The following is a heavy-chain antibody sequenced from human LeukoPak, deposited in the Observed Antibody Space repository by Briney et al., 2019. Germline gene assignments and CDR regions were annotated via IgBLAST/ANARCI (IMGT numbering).Heavy chain of an antibody. D-gene: IGHD3-22*01. V-gene: IGHV3-15*01. CDR2: IKTTNEGGPT. J-gene: IGHJ4*02. CDR1: VTNAW. CDR3: TADLSDSAGYSFVY. Sequence: GGSLRLSCAGSVTNAWMSWVRQAPGKGLEWVGRIKTTNEGGPTDYGEPAKGRFTISRDDSKSTLYLQMYSLKTEDTAVYYCTADLSDSAGYSFVYWGQGTLVTVSS.